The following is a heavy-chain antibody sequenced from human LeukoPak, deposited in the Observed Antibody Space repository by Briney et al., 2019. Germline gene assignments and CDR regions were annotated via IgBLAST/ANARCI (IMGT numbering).Heavy chain of an antibody. Sequence: SETLSLTCTVSGGSISSGDYYWSWIRQPPGKGLEWIGYIYYSGSTYYNPSLKSRVTISVDTSKNQFSLKLSSVTAADTAVYYCAGASGDKIAAASIGYWGQGTLVTVSS. CDR2: IYYSGST. J-gene: IGHJ4*02. V-gene: IGHV4-30-4*08. CDR3: AGASGDKIAAASIGY. CDR1: GGSISSGDYY. D-gene: IGHD6-13*01.